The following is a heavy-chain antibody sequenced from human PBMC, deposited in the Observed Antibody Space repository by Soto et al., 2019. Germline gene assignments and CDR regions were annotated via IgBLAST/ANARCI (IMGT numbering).Heavy chain of an antibody. D-gene: IGHD2-2*02. J-gene: IGHJ4*02. Sequence: SVKVSCKASGGTFSSYAISWVRQAPGQGLEWMGGIIPIFGTANYAQKFQGRVTITADESTSTAYMELSSLRSEDTAVYYCATTYCSSTSCYTPRFDYWGQGTLVTVSS. CDR1: GGTFSSYA. CDR2: IIPIFGTA. V-gene: IGHV1-69*13. CDR3: ATTYCSSTSCYTPRFDY.